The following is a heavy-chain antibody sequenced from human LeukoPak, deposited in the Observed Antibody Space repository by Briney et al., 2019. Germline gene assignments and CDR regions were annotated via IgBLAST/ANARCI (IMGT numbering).Heavy chain of an antibody. V-gene: IGHV3-30*01. CDR1: GFTFSSYA. Sequence: GGSLRLSCAASGFTFSSYAMHWVRQAPGKGLEWVAVISYDGSNKYYADSVKGRFTISRDNSKNTLYLQMNSLRAEDTAVYYCASDPNLGYSFDYWGQGTLVTVSS. CDR3: ASDPNLGYSFDY. J-gene: IGHJ4*02. D-gene: IGHD5-18*01. CDR2: ISYDGSNK.